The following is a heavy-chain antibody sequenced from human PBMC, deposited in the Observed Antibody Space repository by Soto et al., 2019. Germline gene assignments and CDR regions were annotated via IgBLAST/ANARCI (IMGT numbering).Heavy chain of an antibody. CDR2: INHSGST. J-gene: IGHJ6*02. V-gene: IGHV4-34*01. CDR3: VRVRQLLLASYYGMDV. CDR1: GGSFSGYY. Sequence: SETLSLTCAVYGGSFSGYYWSWIRQPPGKGLEWIGEINHSGSTNYNPSLKSRVTISVDTSKNQFSLKLSSVTAADTAVYYCVRVRQLLLASYYGMDVWGQGTTVTVSS. D-gene: IGHD2-2*01.